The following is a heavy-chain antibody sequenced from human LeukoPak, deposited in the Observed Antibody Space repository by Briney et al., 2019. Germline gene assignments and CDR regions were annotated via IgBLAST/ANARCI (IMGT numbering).Heavy chain of an antibody. Sequence: GALRLSCAASRFTFSSYSMNWVRQAPGKGLEWVSSISSSSSYIYYADSVKGRFTISRDNAKNTLYLQMNSLRAEDTAVYYCARDVDGDFTSYFDYWGQGTLVTVSS. CDR2: ISSSSSYI. CDR1: RFTFSSYS. V-gene: IGHV3-21*01. CDR3: ARDVDGDFTSYFDY. D-gene: IGHD4-17*01. J-gene: IGHJ4*02.